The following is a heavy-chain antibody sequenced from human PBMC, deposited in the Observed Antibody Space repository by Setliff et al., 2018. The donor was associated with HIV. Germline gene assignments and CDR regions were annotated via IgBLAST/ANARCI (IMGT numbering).Heavy chain of an antibody. CDR3: ARSGGDCSGISCYSLWFDP. D-gene: IGHD2-15*01. J-gene: IGHJ5*02. Sequence: GGSLRLSCAASGFTFNNYWMNWVRQVPGKGLVWVARISGSGGNTYYADSVKGRFTISRDNSNNMLFLQMNSLRTEDTAVYYCARSGGDCSGISCYSLWFDPWGHGTLVTVSS. CDR2: ISGSGGNT. CDR1: GFTFNNYW. V-gene: IGHV3-23*01.